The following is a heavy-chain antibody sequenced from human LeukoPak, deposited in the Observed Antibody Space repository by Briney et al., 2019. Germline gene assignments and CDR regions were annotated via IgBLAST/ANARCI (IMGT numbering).Heavy chain of an antibody. V-gene: IGHV4-59*01. CDR2: IYYSGST. Sequence: SETLSLTCTVSGGSISSYYWSWIRQPPGKGLEWIGYIYYSGSTNYNPSLKSRVTISVDTSKNQFSLKLSSVTAADTAVYYCARTVRGVFDYWDQGTLVTVSS. D-gene: IGHD3-10*01. CDR1: GGSISSYY. J-gene: IGHJ4*02. CDR3: ARTVRGVFDY.